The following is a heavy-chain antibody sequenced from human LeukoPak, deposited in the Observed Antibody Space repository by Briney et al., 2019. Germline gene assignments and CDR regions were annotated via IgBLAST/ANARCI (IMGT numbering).Heavy chain of an antibody. CDR3: ARDRLYCSSTSCLSEVDAFDI. J-gene: IGHJ3*02. Sequence: ASVKVSCKASGYTFTSYGISWVRQAPGQGLEWMGLISAYNGNTNYAQKLQGRVTMTTDTSTSTAYMELRSLRSDDTAVYYCARDRLYCSSTSCLSEVDAFDIWGQGTMVTVSS. V-gene: IGHV1-18*01. CDR2: ISAYNGNT. CDR1: GYTFTSYG. D-gene: IGHD2-2*01.